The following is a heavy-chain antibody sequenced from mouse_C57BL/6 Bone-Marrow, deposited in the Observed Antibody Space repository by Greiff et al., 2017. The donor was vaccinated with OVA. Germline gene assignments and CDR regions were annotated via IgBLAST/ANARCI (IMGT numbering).Heavy chain of an antibody. J-gene: IGHJ1*03. CDR2: IDPENGDT. CDR1: GFNIKDDY. V-gene: IGHV14-4*01. CDR3: TPITTVVATDWYFDV. Sequence: DVQLVESGAELVRPGASVKLSCTASGFNIKDDYMHWVKQRPEQGLEWIGWIDPENGDTEYASKFQGKATITADTSSNTAYLQLSSLTSEDTAVYYCTPITTVVATDWYFDVWGTGTTVTVSS. D-gene: IGHD1-1*01.